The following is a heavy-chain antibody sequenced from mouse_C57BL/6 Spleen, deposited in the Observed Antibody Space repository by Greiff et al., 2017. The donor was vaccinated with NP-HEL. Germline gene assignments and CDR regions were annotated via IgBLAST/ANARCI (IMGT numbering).Heavy chain of an antibody. CDR2: IDPSDSYT. CDR1: GYTFTSYW. V-gene: IGHV1-50*01. J-gene: IGHJ2*01. Sequence: QVQLQQPGAELVKPGASVKLSCKASGYTFTSYWMQWVKQRPGQGLEWIGEIDPSDSYTNYNQKFKGKATLTVDTSSSTAYMQLSSLTSEDAAVYYCARSTVVRFDYWGQGTTLTVSS. CDR3: ARSTVVRFDY. D-gene: IGHD1-1*01.